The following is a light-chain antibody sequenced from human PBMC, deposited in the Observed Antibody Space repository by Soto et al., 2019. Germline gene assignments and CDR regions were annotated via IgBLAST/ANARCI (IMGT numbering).Light chain of an antibody. CDR3: QQYDNWPCT. CDR1: QTISGT. V-gene: IGKV3-15*01. Sequence: EIVMTQSPATLSVSPGGRATLSCRASQTISGTLAWYQQKPGQAPRLHIHGASTRAPGFPARFTGSGSGTDFTLTISSLHSEDFADYYFQQYDNWPCTFGQGTKVEIK. CDR2: GAS. J-gene: IGKJ1*01.